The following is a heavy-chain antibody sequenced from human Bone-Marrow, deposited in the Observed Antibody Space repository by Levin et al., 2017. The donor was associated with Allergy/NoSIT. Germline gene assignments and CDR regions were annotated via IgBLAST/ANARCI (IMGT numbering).Heavy chain of an antibody. J-gene: IGHJ3*02. V-gene: IGHV3-74*01. CDR2: VKSDGSST. D-gene: IGHD1-20*01. CDR1: GFTFSSYW. CDR3: ARGASISGLPGDAFDI. Sequence: GESLKISCAASGFTFSSYWMHWVRQGPEKGLVWVSRVKSDGSSTNYADSVQGRFTISRDNAKNTLYLQMNSLRGEDTAVYYCARGASISGLPGDAFDIWGQGTMVTVSS.